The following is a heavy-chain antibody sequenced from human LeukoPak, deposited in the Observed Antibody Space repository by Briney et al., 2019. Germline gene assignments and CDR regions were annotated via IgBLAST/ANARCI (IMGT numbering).Heavy chain of an antibody. CDR3: ARAGRVVPAAIWYYYYMDV. D-gene: IGHD2-2*02. V-gene: IGHV4-38-2*02. J-gene: IGHJ6*03. Sequence: PSETLSLTCTVSGYSISSGYYWGWIRQPPGKGLEWIGSIYHSGSTYYNPSLKSRVTISVDTSKNQFSLKLSSVTAADTAVYYCARAGRVVPAAIWYYYYMDVWGKGTTVTVSS. CDR1: GYSISSGYY. CDR2: IYHSGST.